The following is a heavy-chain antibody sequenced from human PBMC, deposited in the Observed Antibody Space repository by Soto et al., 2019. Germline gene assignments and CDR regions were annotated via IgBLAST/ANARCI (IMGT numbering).Heavy chain of an antibody. CDR2: ISYDGSNK. CDR1: GFTFSSYA. D-gene: IGHD3-3*01. CDR3: ARVKGLILWSGLGFDY. J-gene: IGHJ4*02. V-gene: IGHV3-30-3*01. Sequence: QVQLVESGGGVVQPGRSLRLSCAASGFTFSSYAMHWVRQAPGKGLEWVAVISYDGSNKYYADSVKGRFTISRDNSKNTLDLQMNSLRAEDTAVYYCARVKGLILWSGLGFDYWGQGTLVTVSS.